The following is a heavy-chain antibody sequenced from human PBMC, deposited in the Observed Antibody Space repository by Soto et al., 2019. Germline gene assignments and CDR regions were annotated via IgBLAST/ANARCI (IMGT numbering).Heavy chain of an antibody. CDR1: GFSFVDYA. J-gene: IGHJ4*02. D-gene: IGHD5-12*01. CDR2: VSGSGGAT. V-gene: IGHV3-23*01. Sequence: QPGGSLRLSCVASGFSFVDYAMTWVRQAPGKGLEWVSAVSGSGGATYYADAVRGRFTISRDHSKNTLFLQMDSLRVEDTAIYYCAKDQFSYGYGEDSFEHWGQGTLVTVSS. CDR3: AKDQFSYGYGEDSFEH.